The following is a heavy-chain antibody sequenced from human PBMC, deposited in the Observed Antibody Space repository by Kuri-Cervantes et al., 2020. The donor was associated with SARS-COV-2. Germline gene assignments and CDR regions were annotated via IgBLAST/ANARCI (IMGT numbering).Heavy chain of an antibody. CDR3: ARDRLVRGVLYYYYYGMDV. Sequence: ASVKVSCKASGYTFTSYDINWVRQATGQGLEWMGWMNPNSGNTGYAQKFQGRVTMTRNTSISTAYMELSSLRAEDTAVYYCARDRLVRGVLYYYYYGMDVWGQGTTVTVSS. CDR2: MNPNSGNT. J-gene: IGHJ6*02. D-gene: IGHD3-10*01. V-gene: IGHV1-8*01. CDR1: GYTFTSYD.